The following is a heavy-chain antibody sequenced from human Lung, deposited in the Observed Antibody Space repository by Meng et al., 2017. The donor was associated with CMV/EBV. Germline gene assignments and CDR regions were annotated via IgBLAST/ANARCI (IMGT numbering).Heavy chain of an antibody. CDR1: GYTFTSYY. D-gene: IGHD2-2*02. Sequence: AXVXVSXXASGYTFTSYYMHWVRQAPGQGLEWMGIINPSGGSTSYAQKFQGRVTMTRDTSTSTVYMELSSLRSEDTAVYYCARLYCSSTSCYTAGYFQHWGQGXLVTVSS. V-gene: IGHV1-46*01. CDR3: ARLYCSSTSCYTAGYFQH. J-gene: IGHJ1*01. CDR2: INPSGGST.